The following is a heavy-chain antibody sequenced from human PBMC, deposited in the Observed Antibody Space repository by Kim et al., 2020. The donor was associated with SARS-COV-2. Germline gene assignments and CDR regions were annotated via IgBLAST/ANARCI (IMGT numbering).Heavy chain of an antibody. CDR1: GFTFSDYG. J-gene: IGHJ6*02. Sequence: GGSLRLSCEASGFTFSDYGMHWVRQAPGKGLEWLTVIWYDGTKEYYEDSVKGRFTISRDNSKNTLYLQMNSLRAEDTAVYYCARDTSSWYTLNGMDVWGQGTTVTVSS. V-gene: IGHV3-33*01. D-gene: IGHD6-13*01. CDR2: IWYDGTKE. CDR3: ARDTSSWYTLNGMDV.